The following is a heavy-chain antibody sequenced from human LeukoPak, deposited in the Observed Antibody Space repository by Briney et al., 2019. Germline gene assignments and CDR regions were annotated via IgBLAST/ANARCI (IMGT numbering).Heavy chain of an antibody. CDR3: AKAQLGYSFVFNL. Sequence: SETLSLTCTVSGGSISNGDYYWSWIRQPPGKGLEWIGYIYYNGVTNYNPSLKSRLTISVDTSKNQFSLKLNSVTAADTALYYCAKAQLGYSFVFNLWGLGTLATVSS. CDR2: IYYNGVT. V-gene: IGHV4-61*08. CDR1: GGSISNGDYY. J-gene: IGHJ4*02. D-gene: IGHD5-18*01.